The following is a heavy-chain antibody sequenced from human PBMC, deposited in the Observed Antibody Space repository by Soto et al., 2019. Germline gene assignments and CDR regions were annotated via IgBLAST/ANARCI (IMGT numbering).Heavy chain of an antibody. Sequence: EVQLLESGGGLVQPGGSLRLSCAASGFTFSSYGMSWVSQAAGKGLEWVSAVSGSGGSTYYADSVKGRFTIARDNSKNTLYLQMNRLRAEDTAVYYCASSSPASDYWGQGTLVTVSS. CDR3: ASSSPASDY. CDR2: VSGSGGST. J-gene: IGHJ4*02. D-gene: IGHD3-10*01. CDR1: GFTFSSYG. V-gene: IGHV3-23*01.